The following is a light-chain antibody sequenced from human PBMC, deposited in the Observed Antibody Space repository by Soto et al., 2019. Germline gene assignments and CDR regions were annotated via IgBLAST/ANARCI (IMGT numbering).Light chain of an antibody. CDR1: SRDVGAYEH. J-gene: IGLJ1*01. CDR2: EVN. Sequence: QSVVTQPPYASGTPGQSVTISCTGSSRDVGAYEHVAWYEQHPGKAPKLIIYEVNKRPSGVPNRFSGSKSGNTASLIVSGLQAEDEAYYYCQSYDSSLSGSYVFGTGTKLTVL. V-gene: IGLV2-8*01. CDR3: QSYDSSLSGSYV.